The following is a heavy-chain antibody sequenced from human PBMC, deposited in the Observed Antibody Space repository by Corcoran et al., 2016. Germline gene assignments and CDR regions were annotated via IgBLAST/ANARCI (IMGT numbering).Heavy chain of an antibody. Sequence: QVQLVQSGAEVKKPGSSVKVSCKASGGTFSSYAISWDRQAPGQGLEWMGGIIPIFGTANYAQKFQGRVTITADESTSTAYMELSSLRSEDTAVYYWAGTDHEVVPAAYDYWGQGTLVTVSS. J-gene: IGHJ4*02. CDR1: GGTFSSYA. V-gene: IGHV1-69*01. CDR2: IIPIFGTA. CDR3: AGTDHEVVPAAYDY. D-gene: IGHD2-2*01.